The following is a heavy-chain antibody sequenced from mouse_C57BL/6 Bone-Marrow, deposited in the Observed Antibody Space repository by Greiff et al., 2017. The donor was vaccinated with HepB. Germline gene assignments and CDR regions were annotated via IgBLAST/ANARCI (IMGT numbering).Heavy chain of an antibody. J-gene: IGHJ2*01. Sequence: EVMLVESGGGLVKPGGSLKLSCAASGFTFSSYAMSWVRQTPEKRLEWVATISDGGSYTYYPDNVKGRFTISRDNAKNNLYLQMSHLKSEDTAMYYCARDLCSNVFDYWGQGTTLTVSS. CDR2: ISDGGSYT. V-gene: IGHV5-4*01. CDR1: GFTFSSYA. D-gene: IGHD1-1*01. CDR3: ARDLCSNVFDY.